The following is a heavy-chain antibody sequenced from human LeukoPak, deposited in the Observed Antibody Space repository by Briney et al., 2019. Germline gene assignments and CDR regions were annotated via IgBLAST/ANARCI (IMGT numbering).Heavy chain of an antibody. Sequence: SQTLSLTCTVSGGSISSGCYYWSWIRQHPGKGLEWIGYIYYSGSTYYNPSLKSRVTISVDTSKNQFSLKLSSVTAADTAVYYCARDIMVRGLHYGMDVWGKGTTVTVSS. CDR3: ARDIMVRGLHYGMDV. J-gene: IGHJ6*04. CDR1: GGSISSGCYY. CDR2: IYYSGST. V-gene: IGHV4-31*03. D-gene: IGHD3-10*01.